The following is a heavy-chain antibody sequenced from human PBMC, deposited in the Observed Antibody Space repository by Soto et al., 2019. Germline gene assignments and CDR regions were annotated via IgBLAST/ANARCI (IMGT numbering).Heavy chain of an antibody. Sequence: EVHLVESGGGLVQPGGSLRLSCAASGFSFTNYWMKWVRPAPGEGLEWVADIKQDGTGKYYLASVRGRFTISRDNANTSLYLQMNSLRVEDTAVYFCARGGGGRYFDVWGRGTLVTV. V-gene: IGHV3-7*05. CDR2: IKQDGTGK. CDR1: GFSFTNYW. D-gene: IGHD3-16*01. J-gene: IGHJ2*01. CDR3: ARGGGGRYFDV.